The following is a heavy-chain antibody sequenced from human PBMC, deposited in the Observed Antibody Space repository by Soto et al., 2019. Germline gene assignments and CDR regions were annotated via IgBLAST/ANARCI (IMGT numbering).Heavy chain of an antibody. CDR1: GFTFRDYN. CDR3: ARDLWNNSRWYNGVIDQ. V-gene: IGHV3-21*01. CDR2: ISSTRTFI. D-gene: IGHD6-13*01. Sequence: GGSLRLSCAASGFTFRDYNMNWVRQAPGKGLEWVSSISSTRTFIHYVDSVKGRFTISRDNAKNSLTLEMNSLRVEDTAIYYCARDLWNNSRWYNGVIDQWGQGTLVTVS. J-gene: IGHJ4*02.